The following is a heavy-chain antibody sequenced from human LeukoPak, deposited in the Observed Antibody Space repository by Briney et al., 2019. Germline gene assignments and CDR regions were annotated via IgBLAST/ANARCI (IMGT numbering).Heavy chain of an antibody. CDR2: ISSSSSYI. V-gene: IGHV3-21*01. J-gene: IGHJ5*02. D-gene: IGHD3-9*01. CDR1: GFTFSSCA. Sequence: GGSLRLSCAASGFTFSSCAMSWVRQAPGKGLEWVSSISSSSSYIYYADSVKGRLTISRDNAKNSLYLQMNSLRAEDTAVYYCARMPIGPYYDILTGPNNWFDPWGQGTLVTVSS. CDR3: ARMPIGPYYDILTGPNNWFDP.